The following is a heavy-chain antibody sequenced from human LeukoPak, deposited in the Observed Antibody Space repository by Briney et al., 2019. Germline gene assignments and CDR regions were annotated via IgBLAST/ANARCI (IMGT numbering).Heavy chain of an antibody. CDR1: GYTLTELS. CDR2: FDPEDGET. J-gene: IGHJ2*01. Sequence: ATSVKVSCKVSGYTLTELSMHWVRQAPGKGLGWMGGFDPEDGETIYAQKFQGRVTMTEDTSTDTAYMELSSLRSEDTAVYYCATSEYSSSSSRYLDLWGRGTLVTVSS. CDR3: ATSEYSSSSSRYLDL. D-gene: IGHD6-6*01. V-gene: IGHV1-24*01.